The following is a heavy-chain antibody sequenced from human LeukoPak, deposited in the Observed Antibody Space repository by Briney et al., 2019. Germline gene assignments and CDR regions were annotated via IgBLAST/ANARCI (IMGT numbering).Heavy chain of an antibody. V-gene: IGHV4-59*08. D-gene: IGHD4-17*01. CDR2: IYYSGST. Sequence: PSETLSLTCTVSGGSISSYYWSWIRQPPGKGLEWIGYIYYSGSTNYNPSLKSRVTISVDTSKNQFSLKLSSVTAADTAVYYCARQNYGDYLSDWGQGTLVTVSS. CDR1: GGSISSYY. CDR3: ARQNYGDYLSD. J-gene: IGHJ4*02.